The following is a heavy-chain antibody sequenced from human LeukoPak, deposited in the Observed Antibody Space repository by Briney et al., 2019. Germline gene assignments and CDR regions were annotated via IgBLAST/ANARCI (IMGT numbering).Heavy chain of an antibody. CDR3: ARVATTVTLFDY. V-gene: IGHV4-59*01. D-gene: IGHD4-17*01. CDR2: IYYSGST. J-gene: IGHJ4*02. CDR1: GGSISSYY. Sequence: SETLSLTCTVSGGSISSYYRSWIRQPPGKGPEWIGYIYYSGSTNYNPSLKSRVTISVDTSKNQFSLKLSSVTAADTAVYYCARVATTVTLFDYWGQGTLVTVSS.